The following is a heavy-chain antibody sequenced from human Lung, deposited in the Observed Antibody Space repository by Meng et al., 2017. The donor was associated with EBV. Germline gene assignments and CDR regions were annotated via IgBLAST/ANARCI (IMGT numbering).Heavy chain of an antibody. CDR1: GFTFSSYS. CDR3: ARSGAAAGGFRY. J-gene: IGHJ4*02. V-gene: IGHV3-21*01. Sequence: EVQLVESGGGLVKPGGCXXLSCAASGFTFSSYSMNWVRQAPGKGLEWVSSISSSSSYIYYADSVKGRFTISRDNAKNSLYLQMNSLRAEDTAVYYCARSGAAAGGFRYWGQGTLVTVSS. D-gene: IGHD6-13*01. CDR2: ISSSSSYI.